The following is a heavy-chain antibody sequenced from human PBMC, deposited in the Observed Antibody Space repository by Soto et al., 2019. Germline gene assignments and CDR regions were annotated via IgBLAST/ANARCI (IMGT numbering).Heavy chain of an antibody. D-gene: IGHD3-3*01. V-gene: IGHV5-51*01. CDR2: IYPGDSDT. J-gene: IGHJ4*02. Sequence: GESLKISCKGSGYSFHDYWIGWVRQMAGKGLEWMGIIYPGDSDTRYSPSFQGQVTISADKSISTAYLQWSSLKASDTAMYYCARPTFDFRSGYDYWGQGTLVTVSS. CDR1: GYSFHDYW. CDR3: ARPTFDFRSGYDY.